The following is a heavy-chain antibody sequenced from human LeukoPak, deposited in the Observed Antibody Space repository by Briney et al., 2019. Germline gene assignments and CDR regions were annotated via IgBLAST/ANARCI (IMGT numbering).Heavy chain of an antibody. D-gene: IGHD3-22*01. Sequence: GGSLRLSCAASGFTFDDYAMHCVRQAPGKGVEWVSLISGGGGSTYYADSVKGRFTISRDNSKNSLYLQMNSLRTEDTALSYCAKEIRKYYYDSSGYPLYYSYGMDVWGQGTTVTVSS. V-gene: IGHV3-43*02. CDR2: ISGGGGST. J-gene: IGHJ6*02. CDR3: AKEIRKYYYDSSGYPLYYSYGMDV. CDR1: GFTFDDYA.